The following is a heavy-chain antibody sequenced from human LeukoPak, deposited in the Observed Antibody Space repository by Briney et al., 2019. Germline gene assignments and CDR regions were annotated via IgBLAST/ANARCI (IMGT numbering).Heavy chain of an antibody. J-gene: IGHJ3*02. CDR3: ARDAWRGYYYDSSGYSPAFDI. CDR1: GGSISSYY. D-gene: IGHD3-22*01. Sequence: LETLSLTCTVSGGSISSYYWSWIRQPPGKGLEWIGYIYYSGSTNYNPSLKSRVTISVVTSKNQFSLKLSSVTAADTAVYYCARDAWRGYYYDSSGYSPAFDIWGQGTMVTVSS. CDR2: IYYSGST. V-gene: IGHV4-59*01.